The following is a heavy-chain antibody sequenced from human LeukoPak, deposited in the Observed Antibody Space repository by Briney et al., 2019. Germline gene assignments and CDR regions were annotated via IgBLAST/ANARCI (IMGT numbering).Heavy chain of an antibody. CDR1: GFTFSGYA. V-gene: IGHV3-30*01. Sequence: PGGSLRLSCAASGFTFSGYAMHWVRQAPGKGLEWVAVISYDGSNKYYADSVKGRFTISRDNSKNTLYLQMNSLRAEDTAVYYCARDPYYYGSGSLGLYYYYYGMDVWGQGTTVTVSS. CDR3: ARDPYYYGSGSLGLYYYYYGMDV. CDR2: ISYDGSNK. D-gene: IGHD3-10*01. J-gene: IGHJ6*02.